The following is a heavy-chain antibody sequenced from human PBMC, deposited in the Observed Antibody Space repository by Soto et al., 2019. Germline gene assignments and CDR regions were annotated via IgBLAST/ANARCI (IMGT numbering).Heavy chain of an antibody. CDR1: GYSFTDHY. J-gene: IGHJ3*02. CDR3: ATLDSGGYYRNALDI. Sequence: QVQLVQSGAGVKKPGASVKVSCKASGYSFTDHYIHWVRRAPGQGLEWMGWVNPNTGGTNYAQRFHGRVTMTRDTSITTAYMELSSLRSDDTALFYCATLDSGGYYRNALDIWGQGTMVTVSS. D-gene: IGHD3-3*01. V-gene: IGHV1-2*02. CDR2: VNPNTGGT.